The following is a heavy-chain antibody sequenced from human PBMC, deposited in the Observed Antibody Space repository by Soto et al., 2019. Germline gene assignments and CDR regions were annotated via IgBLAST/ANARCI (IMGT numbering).Heavy chain of an antibody. CDR1: GFTFSSYW. V-gene: IGHV3-7*04. CDR3: ARGGYCISTSCFMDV. D-gene: IGHD2-2*01. Sequence: PGGSLRLSCAASGFTFSSYWMSWVRQAPGKGLEWVANIKQDGSEKYYVDSVKGRFTISRDNAKNSLYLQMNSLRAEDTAVYYCARGGYCISTSCFMDVWGQGTTVTVSS. CDR2: IKQDGSEK. J-gene: IGHJ6*02.